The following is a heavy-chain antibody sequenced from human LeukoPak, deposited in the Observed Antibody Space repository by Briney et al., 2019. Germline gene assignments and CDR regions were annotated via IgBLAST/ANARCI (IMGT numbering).Heavy chain of an antibody. CDR1: GFTFSKYW. D-gene: IGHD2-15*01. CDR2: INPDGSYT. J-gene: IGHJ3*02. CDR3: ARDREVVAVITGAFDI. V-gene: IGHV3-74*01. Sequence: GGSLRLSCAASGFTFSKYWIHWVRQAPAKGLEWVSRINPDGSYTSYADSVKGRFTISRDNAKNTLYLQMNSLRAEDTAVYYCARDREVVAVITGAFDIWGQGTMVTVSS.